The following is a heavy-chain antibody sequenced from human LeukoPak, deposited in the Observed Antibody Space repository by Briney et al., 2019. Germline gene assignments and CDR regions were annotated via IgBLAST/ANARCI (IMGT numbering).Heavy chain of an antibody. D-gene: IGHD6-19*01. V-gene: IGHV3-64D*06. CDR3: VKDSSGPFSNFDY. CDR1: GFTFSSYA. Sequence: GGSPRLSCSASGFTFSSYAMHWVRQAPGKGLEYVSAISSNGGSTYYADSVKGRFTISRDNSKNTLYLQMSSLRAEDTAVYYCVKDSSGPFSNFDYWGQGTLVTVSS. CDR2: ISSNGGST. J-gene: IGHJ4*02.